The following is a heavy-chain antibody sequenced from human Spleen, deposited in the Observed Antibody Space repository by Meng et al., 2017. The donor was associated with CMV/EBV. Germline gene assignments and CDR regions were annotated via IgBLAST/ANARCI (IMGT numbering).Heavy chain of an antibody. CDR1: GYTFSNYG. Sequence: ASVKVSCKASGYTFSNYGITWVRQAPGQGLEWMGWITAYNGDTTYAQKLQGRVTMTTDTSTSTAYMELRSLTSDDTAVYFCARGGSSGWYSYYGVDVWGQGTTVTVSS. CDR2: ITAYNGDT. CDR3: ARGGSSGWYSYYGVDV. V-gene: IGHV1-18*01. D-gene: IGHD6-19*01. J-gene: IGHJ6*02.